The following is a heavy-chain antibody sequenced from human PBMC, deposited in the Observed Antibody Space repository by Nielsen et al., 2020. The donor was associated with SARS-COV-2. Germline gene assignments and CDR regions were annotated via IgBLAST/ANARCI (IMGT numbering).Heavy chain of an antibody. CDR2: IFYRGNT. V-gene: IGHV4-61*01. CDR1: GGSVSSGSHY. Sequence: SETLSLTCIVSGGSVSSGSHYWSWIRQPPGKGLVWIGYIFYRGNTNYNPSLKSRVTISVDTSKNQFSLKVNSVTAADTAVYYCARGTDSGLYWGQGTLVTVSS. J-gene: IGHJ4*02. D-gene: IGHD3-10*01. CDR3: ARGTDSGLY.